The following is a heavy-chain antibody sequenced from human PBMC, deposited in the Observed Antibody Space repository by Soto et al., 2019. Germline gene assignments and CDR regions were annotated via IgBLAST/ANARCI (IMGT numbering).Heavy chain of an antibody. CDR3: AREVSSFGSNHFDS. Sequence: SETLSLTCTVSGTFVRGYYWTWVRQPPGKGLEWIGYIYYTGTTKYNPSLKSRVTISVDTSKNQFSLRLSSVTAVDTAVYYCAREVSSFGSNHFDSWGQGALVTVSS. CDR2: IYYTGTT. J-gene: IGHJ4*02. D-gene: IGHD3-10*01. CDR1: GTFVRGYY. V-gene: IGHV4-59*02.